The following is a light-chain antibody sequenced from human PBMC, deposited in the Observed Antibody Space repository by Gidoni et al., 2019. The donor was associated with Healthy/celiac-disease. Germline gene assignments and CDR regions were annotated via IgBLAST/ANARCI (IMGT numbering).Light chain of an antibody. CDR3: QVWDSTYNHPV. CDR1: NIGDKS. CDR2: YDT. V-gene: IGLV3-21*04. J-gene: IGLJ3*02. Sequence: SYVLTQPLSVSVAPGKTASISCGGNNIGDKSVHWYQQRPGQAPLLIISYDTDRPSGIPERISGSNSGNSATLTISRVEAGDEADFYCQVWDSTYNHPVFGGGTKLTVL.